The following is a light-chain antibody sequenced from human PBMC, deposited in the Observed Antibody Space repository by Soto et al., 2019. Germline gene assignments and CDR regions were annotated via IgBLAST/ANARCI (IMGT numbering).Light chain of an antibody. V-gene: IGKV1-5*01. Sequence: DIQMTQSPSTLSASVGDRVTLTCRASQNIRFWLAWYQQKPGNAPQLLIYDASSLESGVPSSFSGSGSGTEFTLTISSLQTDDFATYYCQQYNSYPYTFGQGTKLEIK. CDR2: DAS. CDR3: QQYNSYPYT. CDR1: QNIRFW. J-gene: IGKJ2*01.